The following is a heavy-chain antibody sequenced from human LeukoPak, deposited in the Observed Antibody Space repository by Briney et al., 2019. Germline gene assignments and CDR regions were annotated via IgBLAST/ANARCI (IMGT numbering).Heavy chain of an antibody. Sequence: SETLSLTCAVYGGSFSGYYWSWIRQPPGKGLEWIGEINHSGSTNYNPSLKSRVTISVDTSKNQFSLKLSSVTAADTAVYYCAVAAWHSTAGREFDYWGQGTLVTVSS. CDR3: AVAAWHSTAGREFDY. V-gene: IGHV4-34*01. D-gene: IGHD6-13*01. J-gene: IGHJ4*02. CDR2: INHSGST. CDR1: GGSFSGYY.